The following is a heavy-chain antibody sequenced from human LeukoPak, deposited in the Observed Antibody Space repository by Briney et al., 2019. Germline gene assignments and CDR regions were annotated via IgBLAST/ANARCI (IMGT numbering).Heavy chain of an antibody. D-gene: IGHD3-22*01. V-gene: IGHV3-66*01. J-gene: IGHJ4*02. CDR1: GFTVSSNY. CDR3: ARGEGYYDSGGYYYYFDY. Sequence: GGSLRLSCAASGFTVSSNYMSWVRQAPGKGLEWVSVIYSGGSTYYADSVKGRFTISRDNSKNTLYLQMNSLRAEDTAVYYCARGEGYYDSGGYYYYFDYWGQGTLVTVSS. CDR2: IYSGGST.